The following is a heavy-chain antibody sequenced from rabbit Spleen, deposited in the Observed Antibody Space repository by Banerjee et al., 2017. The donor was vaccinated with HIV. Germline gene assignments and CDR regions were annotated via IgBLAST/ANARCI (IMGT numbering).Heavy chain of an antibody. CDR1: GFSFSSGYD. CDR2: IWIGSSGST. J-gene: IGHJ6*01. D-gene: IGHD6-1*01. CDR3: ARDLYGAAYGGMDL. V-gene: IGHV1S45*01. Sequence: QEQLVESGGGLVQPGASLTLTCKASGFSFSSGYDVCWVRQAPGKGLEWIGCIWIGSSGSTYYASWVNGRFTISKTSSTTVTLQMTSLTGADTATYFCARDLYGAAYGGMDLWGPGTLVTVS.